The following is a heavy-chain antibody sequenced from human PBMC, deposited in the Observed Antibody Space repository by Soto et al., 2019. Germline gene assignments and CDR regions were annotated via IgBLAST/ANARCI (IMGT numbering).Heavy chain of an antibody. J-gene: IGHJ4*02. Sequence: GGSLRLSCAASGFTFSSYGMHWVRQAPGKGLEWVAVISYDGSNKYYADSVKGRFTISRDNSKNTLYLQMNSLRAEDTAVYYCAKLEIGDCSGGSCYSYWGQGTLVTVSS. D-gene: IGHD2-15*01. V-gene: IGHV3-30*18. CDR2: ISYDGSNK. CDR1: GFTFSSYG. CDR3: AKLEIGDCSGGSCYSY.